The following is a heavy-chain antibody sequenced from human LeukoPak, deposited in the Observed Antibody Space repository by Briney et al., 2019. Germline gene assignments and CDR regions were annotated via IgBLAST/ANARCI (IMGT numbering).Heavy chain of an antibody. CDR2: ISWNSGSI. D-gene: IGHD3-10*01. J-gene: IGHJ4*02. Sequence: GGSLRLSCAASGFTFDDYAMHWVRQAPGKGLEWVSGISWNSGSIGYVDSVKGRFTISRDNAKNSLYLQMNSLRAEDTAVYYCAREDYYGSGSYWAMSYYFDYWGQGTLVTVSS. V-gene: IGHV3-9*01. CDR1: GFTFDDYA. CDR3: AREDYYGSGSYWAMSYYFDY.